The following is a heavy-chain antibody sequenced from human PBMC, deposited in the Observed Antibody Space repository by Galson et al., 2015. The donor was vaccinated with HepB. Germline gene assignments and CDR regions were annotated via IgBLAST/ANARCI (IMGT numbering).Heavy chain of an antibody. J-gene: IGHJ4*02. V-gene: IGHV3-48*03. CDR3: AREYREYYYDSSGYRNFDY. CDR2: ISSSGSTI. CDR1: GFTFSSYE. D-gene: IGHD3-22*01. Sequence: SLRLSCAASGFTFSSYEMNWVRQAPGKGLEWVSYISSSGSTIYYADSVKGRFTISRDNAKNSLYLQMNSLRAEDTAVYYCAREYREYYYDSSGYRNFDYWGQGTLVTVSS.